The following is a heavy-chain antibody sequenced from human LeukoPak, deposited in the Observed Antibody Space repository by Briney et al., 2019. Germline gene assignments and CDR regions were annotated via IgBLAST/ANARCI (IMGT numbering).Heavy chain of an antibody. CDR3: ARDPLSTNDFDI. CDR2: INYSGST. CDR1: GGSIANSY. Sequence: SETLSLTCTVSGGSIANSYWNWIRQSPGKGLEWIGYINYSGSTNYNPSLKSRVTISVDTSKNQFSLKLSSVTAADTAVYFCARDPLSTNDFDIWGQGTMVTVSS. J-gene: IGHJ3*02. D-gene: IGHD1-1*01. V-gene: IGHV4-59*01.